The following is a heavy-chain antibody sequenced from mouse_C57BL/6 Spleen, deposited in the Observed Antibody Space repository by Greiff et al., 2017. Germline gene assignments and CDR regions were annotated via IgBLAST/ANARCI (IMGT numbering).Heavy chain of an antibody. J-gene: IGHJ3*01. Sequence: QVQLKQPGAELVKPGASVKLSCKASGYTFTSYWMHWVKQRPGRGLEWIGRIDPNSGGTKYNEKFKSKATLTVDKPSSTAYMQLSSLTSEDSAVYYCASLDYYGSSPFAYWGQGTLVTVSA. D-gene: IGHD1-1*01. CDR3: ASLDYYGSSPFAY. CDR1: GYTFTSYW. V-gene: IGHV1-72*01. CDR2: IDPNSGGT.